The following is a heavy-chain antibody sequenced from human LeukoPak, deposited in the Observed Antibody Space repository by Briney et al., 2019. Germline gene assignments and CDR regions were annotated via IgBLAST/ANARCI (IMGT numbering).Heavy chain of an antibody. V-gene: IGHV3-74*01. CDR3: VRGQTIDY. CDR2: IMSDGTGI. J-gene: IGHJ4*02. D-gene: IGHD4-17*01. CDR1: GFTFSNYW. Sequence: HTGGPLRLSCTTSGFTFSNYWKFCLRHAPGKGLMWVSRIMSDGTGITYTDSVEGRFTISRDNAKNTLYLQMNSLRDEDTAVYYCVRGQTIDYWGQGTLVTVSS.